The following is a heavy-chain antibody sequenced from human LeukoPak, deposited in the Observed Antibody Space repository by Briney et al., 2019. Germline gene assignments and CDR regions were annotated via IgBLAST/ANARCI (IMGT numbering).Heavy chain of an antibody. J-gene: IGHJ4*02. Sequence: GGSLRLSCAASGFAFSSYDMSWFRQPPGKGLEWVSVISRRDDYTYYADSVKGRFTISRDNSKNTLYLQMNTLRAEDTAVYYCANDYCSGSFHDVWGQGTLVTVSS. V-gene: IGHV3-23*01. CDR3: ANDYCSGSFHDV. D-gene: IGHD3-10*01. CDR1: GFAFSSYD. CDR2: ISRRDDYT.